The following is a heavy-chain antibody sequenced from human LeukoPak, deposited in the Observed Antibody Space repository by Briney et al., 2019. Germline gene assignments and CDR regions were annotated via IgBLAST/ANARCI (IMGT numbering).Heavy chain of an antibody. Sequence: SETLSLTCTVSGGSISSYYWSWIRQPPGKGLEWIGYIYYSGSTNYTPSLKSRVTISVDTSKNQFSLKLSSVTAADTAVYYCARDTAYSSGWLIWGQGTLVTVSS. CDR3: ARDTAYSSGWLI. J-gene: IGHJ4*02. CDR2: IYYSGST. V-gene: IGHV4-59*01. CDR1: GGSISSYY. D-gene: IGHD6-19*01.